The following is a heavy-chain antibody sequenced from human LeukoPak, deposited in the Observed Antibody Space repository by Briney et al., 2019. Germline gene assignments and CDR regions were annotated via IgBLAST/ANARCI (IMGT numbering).Heavy chain of an antibody. CDR1: GGSISRGDYY. CDR3: ARVRRFGELYNYYGTDV. CDR2: IYYSGST. V-gene: IGHV4-30-4*01. D-gene: IGHD3-10*01. J-gene: IGHJ6*04. Sequence: LSETLSLTCTVSGGSISRGDYYWSWIRQSPGKGLEWIGYIYYSGSTFYNPSLKSRLTISVDTSKNHFSLKLNSVTAADTAVYYCARVRRFGELYNYYGTDVWGKGTTVTVSS.